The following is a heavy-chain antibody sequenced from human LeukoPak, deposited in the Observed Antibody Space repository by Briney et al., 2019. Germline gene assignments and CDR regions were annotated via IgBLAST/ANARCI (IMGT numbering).Heavy chain of an antibody. CDR1: GGSISSNY. CDR3: ARSNCYISSWYDYFDY. J-gene: IGHJ4*02. D-gene: IGHD6-13*01. V-gene: IGHV4-59*01. CDR2: IYDSGTT. Sequence: SETLSLTCTVSGGSISSNYWSWIRQPPGKGLEWIGYIYDSGTTNYNPSLKSRVTILVDTSKNQFSLKLNSVTAADTAVYYCARSNCYISSWYDYFDYWGQGTLVTVSS.